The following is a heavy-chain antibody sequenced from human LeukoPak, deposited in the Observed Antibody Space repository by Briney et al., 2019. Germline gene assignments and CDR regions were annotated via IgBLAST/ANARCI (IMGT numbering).Heavy chain of an antibody. D-gene: IGHD4-17*01. CDR3: AKRLHDYGDYYYYMDV. Sequence: GVLRLSCAASGFTFSSYWMHWVRQAPGKGLVWVSRINSDGSSTSYADSVKGRFTGSRDNSKNTLYLQMNSLRPEDTAVYYCAKRLHDYGDYYYYMDVWGKGTTVTVSS. V-gene: IGHV3-74*01. J-gene: IGHJ6*03. CDR1: GFTFSSYW. CDR2: INSDGSST.